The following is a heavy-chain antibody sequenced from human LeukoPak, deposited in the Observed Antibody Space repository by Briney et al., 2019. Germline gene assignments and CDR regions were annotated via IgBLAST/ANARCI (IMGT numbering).Heavy chain of an antibody. CDR2: IYYSGST. V-gene: IGHV4-59*01. CDR1: GGSISSYY. CDR3: ASTVVISDSEYFQY. D-gene: IGHD4-23*01. Sequence: SETLSLTCTVSGGSISSYYWSWIRQPPGKGLEWIGYIYYSGSTNYNPSLKSRVTISVDTSKNQFSLKLSSVTAADTAVYYCASTVVISDSEYFQYWGQGALVTVSS. J-gene: IGHJ1*01.